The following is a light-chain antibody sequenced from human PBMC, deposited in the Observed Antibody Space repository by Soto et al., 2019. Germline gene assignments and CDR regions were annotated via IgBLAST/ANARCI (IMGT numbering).Light chain of an antibody. J-gene: IGLJ3*02. Sequence: QSVLTQPPSVSGAPGQRVTISCTGSSSNIGAGYDVHWYQQLPGTAPKLLIYGNNNRPSGVPDRFSGSKSGTSASLAITGLQAEYEADYYCQSYDSSLNGLVFGGGTKLTVL. V-gene: IGLV1-40*01. CDR3: QSYDSSLNGLV. CDR1: SSNIGAGYD. CDR2: GNN.